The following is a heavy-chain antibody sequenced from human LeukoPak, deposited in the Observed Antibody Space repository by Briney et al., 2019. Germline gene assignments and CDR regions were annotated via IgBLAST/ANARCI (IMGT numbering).Heavy chain of an antibody. V-gene: IGHV5-51*01. D-gene: IGHD2-2*01. J-gene: IGHJ4*02. CDR3: ARTMGTSTCSTLDY. CDR2: IYPGDSDT. CDR1: GYIFTTYW. Sequence: GESLKISCKGSGYIFTTYWIAWVRQMPGKGLEWMGIIYPGDSDTRYSPSFQGQVTISADKSITTAYLQWSSLKASDTAIYYCARTMGTSTCSTLDYWGQGTLVTVSS.